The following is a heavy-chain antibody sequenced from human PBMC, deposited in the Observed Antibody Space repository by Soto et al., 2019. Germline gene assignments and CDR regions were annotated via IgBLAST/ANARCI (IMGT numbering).Heavy chain of an antibody. CDR2: IYYSGRT. Sequence: PSETLSLTCTVSGGSISSYYWSWIRQPPGKGLEWIGYIYYSGRTNYNPSLKSRVTISVDTSKNQFSLKLSSVTAADTAVYYCARAAMGGSSWPFDYWGQGTLVTVSS. CDR1: GGSISSYY. J-gene: IGHJ4*02. CDR3: ARAAMGGSSWPFDY. D-gene: IGHD6-13*01. V-gene: IGHV4-59*12.